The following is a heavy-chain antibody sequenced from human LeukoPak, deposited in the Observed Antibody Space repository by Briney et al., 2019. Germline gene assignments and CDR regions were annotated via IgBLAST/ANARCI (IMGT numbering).Heavy chain of an antibody. CDR3: ASEINWGSGAFDV. D-gene: IGHD7-27*01. CDR1: GFTFSNFW. J-gene: IGHJ3*01. CDR2: INEDGSGK. Sequence: GGSLRPSCVGSGFTFSNFWMTWVRQAPGQGLEWVANINEDGSGKHYVDSMKGRFTISRDNAKNSLYLQMNSLSAEDTAVYYCASEINWGSGAFDVWGQGTMVTVSS. V-gene: IGHV3-7*01.